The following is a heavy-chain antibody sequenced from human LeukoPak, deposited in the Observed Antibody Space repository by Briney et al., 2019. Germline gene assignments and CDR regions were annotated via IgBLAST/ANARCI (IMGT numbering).Heavy chain of an antibody. CDR3: ARTGYDFWSGYYPVDYYYMDV. CDR1: GFTFSSYA. CDR2: ISYDGSNK. J-gene: IGHJ6*03. V-gene: IGHV3-30-3*01. Sequence: GGSLRLSCAASGFTFSSYAMHWVRQAPGKGLEWVAVISYDGSNKYYADSVKGRFTISRDNSKNTLHLQMNSLRAEDTAVYYCARTGYDFWSGYYPVDYYYMDVWGKGTTVTVSS. D-gene: IGHD3-3*01.